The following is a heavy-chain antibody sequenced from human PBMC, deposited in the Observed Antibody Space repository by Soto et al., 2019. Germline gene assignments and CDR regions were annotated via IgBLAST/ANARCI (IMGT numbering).Heavy chain of an antibody. CDR2: ILSNDEK. V-gene: IGHV2-26*01. CDR1: GFSLSNARMG. CDR3: ARIPYSSSWYSFYFDY. J-gene: IGHJ4*02. D-gene: IGHD6-13*01. Sequence: QVTLKESGPVLVKPTETLTLTCTVSGFSLSNARMGVSWIRQPPGKALEWLAHILSNDEKSYSTSLKSRLTISKDTSKSQVVLTMTNMDPVDTATYYCARIPYSSSWYSFYFDYWGQGTLVTVSS.